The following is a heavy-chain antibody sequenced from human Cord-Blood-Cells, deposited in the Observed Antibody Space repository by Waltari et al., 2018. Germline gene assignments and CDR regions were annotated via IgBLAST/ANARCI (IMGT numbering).Heavy chain of an antibody. CDR3: ASGGSGMGNAFDI. D-gene: IGHD3-16*01. CDR1: GGSISSSSYY. J-gene: IGHJ3*02. CDR2: IYYSGST. V-gene: IGHV4-39*01. Sequence: QLQLQESGPGLVKPSETLSLTCTVSGGSISSSSYYWAWIRQPPGKGLEGIGSIYYSGSTYYNPSLKSRVTISVDTSKNQFSLKLSSVTAADTAVYYCASGGSGMGNAFDIWGQGTMVTDSS.